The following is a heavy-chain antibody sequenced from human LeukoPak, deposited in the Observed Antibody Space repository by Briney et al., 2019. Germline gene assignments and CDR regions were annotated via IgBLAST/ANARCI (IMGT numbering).Heavy chain of an antibody. Sequence: SETLSLTCTVSGGSISSYYWSWIRQPPGKGLEWIGYIYYSGSTNYNPSLKSRVTISVDTSKNQFSLKPSSVTAADTAVYYCARATKSHDFWSGTYAFDIWGQGTMVTVSS. V-gene: IGHV4-59*01. CDR2: IYYSGST. CDR3: ARATKSHDFWSGTYAFDI. J-gene: IGHJ3*02. CDR1: GGSISSYY. D-gene: IGHD3-3*01.